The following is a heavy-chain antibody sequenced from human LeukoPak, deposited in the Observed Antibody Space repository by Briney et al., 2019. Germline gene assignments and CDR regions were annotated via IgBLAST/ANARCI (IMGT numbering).Heavy chain of an antibody. CDR1: GGSISSYY. V-gene: IGHV4-4*07. Sequence: SETLSLTCTVSGGSISSYYWIWVRQPAGKGLEWIGRIHTSGSINYNPSLKSRVTMSLDTSKNQFSLKLTSVTAADTAVYYCARGSGPFFDYWGQGTLVTVSS. CDR2: IHTSGSI. CDR3: ARGSGPFFDY. J-gene: IGHJ4*02.